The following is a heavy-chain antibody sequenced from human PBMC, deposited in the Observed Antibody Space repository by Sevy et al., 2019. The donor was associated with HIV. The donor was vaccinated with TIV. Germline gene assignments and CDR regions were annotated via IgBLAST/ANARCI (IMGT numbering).Heavy chain of an antibody. D-gene: IGHD6-19*01. Sequence: GGSLRLSCAASGFTFSSYGMHWVRQAPGKGLEWVAVISYDGSNKYYADSVKGGFTISRDNSKNTLYLQMNSLRAEDTAWYYCAKDLGYSSGWEYYYYYYGMDVWGQGTTVTVSS. V-gene: IGHV3-30*18. CDR3: AKDLGYSSGWEYYYYYYGMDV. J-gene: IGHJ6*02. CDR1: GFTFSSYG. CDR2: ISYDGSNK.